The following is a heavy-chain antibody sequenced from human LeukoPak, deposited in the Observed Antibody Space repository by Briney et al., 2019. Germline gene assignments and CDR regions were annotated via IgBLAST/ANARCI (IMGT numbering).Heavy chain of an antibody. CDR3: AGYSSGWYFDY. CDR1: GFTFSNFA. D-gene: IGHD6-19*01. J-gene: IGHJ4*02. V-gene: IGHV3-30*02. Sequence: GGSLRLSCAASGFTFSNFAMHWVRQAPGKGLEWVAFIAFDGSNKYCAESVKGRFTISRDNSKNTLYLQMSSLRSDDTAVYYCAGYSSGWYFDYWGQGTLVTVSS. CDR2: IAFDGSNK.